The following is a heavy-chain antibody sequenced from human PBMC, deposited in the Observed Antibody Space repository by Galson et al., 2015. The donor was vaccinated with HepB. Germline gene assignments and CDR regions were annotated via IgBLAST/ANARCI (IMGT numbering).Heavy chain of an antibody. V-gene: IGHV3-64*01. CDR1: GFRFSGYG. CDR2: ISSNGGTT. CDR3: ARSYGGNLIDY. Sequence: SLRLSCAATGFRFSGYGMFWVRQAPGKGLEYVSAISSNGGTTYYANSVTDRFTISRDNSKNELYLQMGRLRAEDMAVYYCARSYGGNLIDYWGQGTLVTVSS. J-gene: IGHJ4*02. D-gene: IGHD4-23*01.